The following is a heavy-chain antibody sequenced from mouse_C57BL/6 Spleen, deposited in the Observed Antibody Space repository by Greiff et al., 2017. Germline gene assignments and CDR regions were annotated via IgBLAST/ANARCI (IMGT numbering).Heavy chain of an antibody. Sequence: QQSSKASGYTFTSYWMHWVKQRPGRGVEWIGRIDPNSGGTKYNEKFKSKATLTVDKPSSTAYMQPSSLTAEDAAVYYCARFKLGRDAMDDWGQGTSVTVSS. J-gene: IGHJ4*01. CDR1: GYTFTSYW. D-gene: IGHD4-1*01. CDR2: IDPNSGGT. CDR3: ARFKLGRDAMDD. V-gene: IGHV1-62-3*01.